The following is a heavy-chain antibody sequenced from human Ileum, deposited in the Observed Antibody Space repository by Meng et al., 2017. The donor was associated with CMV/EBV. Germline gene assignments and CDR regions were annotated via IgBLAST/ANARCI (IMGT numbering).Heavy chain of an antibody. J-gene: IGHJ6*02. CDR3: ARVFPYASGKEGFYYFAMDI. D-gene: IGHD3-10*01. V-gene: IGHV3-21*04. CDR2: ISGSGGRSDSGERT. Sequence: GESLKISCAASGFTFSNFAMTWVRQAPGKGLEWVSVISGSGGRSDSGERTYYIDSVKGRFTISRDNPKNTLYLQMNNLRAEDTAVYYCARVFPYASGKEGFYYFAMDIWGQGTTVTVSS. CDR1: GFTFSNFA.